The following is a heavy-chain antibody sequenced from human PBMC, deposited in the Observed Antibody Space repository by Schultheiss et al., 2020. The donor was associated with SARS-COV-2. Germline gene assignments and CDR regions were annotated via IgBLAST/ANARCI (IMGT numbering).Heavy chain of an antibody. V-gene: IGHV3-53*01. CDR1: GFIVSDKY. D-gene: IGHD3-9*01. CDR3: ASRVADAGF. Sequence: GGSLRLSCAASGFIVSDKYMNWVRQAPGKGLEWVSVMYSGGNTFYADSVEGRFTISRDNSKNTLYLQMNSLRAEDTAVYYCASRVADAGFWGQGTLVTVSS. J-gene: IGHJ4*02. CDR2: MYSGGNT.